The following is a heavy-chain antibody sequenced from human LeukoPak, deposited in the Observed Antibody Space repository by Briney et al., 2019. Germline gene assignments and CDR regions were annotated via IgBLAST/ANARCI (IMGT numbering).Heavy chain of an antibody. CDR3: ARDAWDSGYDIPSGMDV. V-gene: IGHV3-21*01. CDR2: INSSRSYI. CDR1: GFTFSSYS. Sequence: GGSLRLSCAASGFTFSSYSMNWVRQAPGKGLEWVSYINSSRSYIYYADSAKGRFTISRDNAKNSLYLQMNSLRAGDTAVYYCARDAWDSGYDIPSGMDVWGKGTTVTVSS. D-gene: IGHD5-12*01. J-gene: IGHJ6*04.